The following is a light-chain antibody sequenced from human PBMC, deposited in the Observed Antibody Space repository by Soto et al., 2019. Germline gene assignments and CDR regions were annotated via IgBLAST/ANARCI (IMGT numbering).Light chain of an antibody. J-gene: IGKJ2*01. Sequence: DIQMTQSPSSLSASVGDRVTITCRASQGIRNELGWYQQKPGKAPKRLIYAASSLQSGVPSRFSGSGSGTEFTLTISSLQPADFATYYCLQHNSYPYTFGQGTKLEIK. CDR2: AAS. CDR1: QGIRNE. CDR3: LQHNSYPYT. V-gene: IGKV1-17*01.